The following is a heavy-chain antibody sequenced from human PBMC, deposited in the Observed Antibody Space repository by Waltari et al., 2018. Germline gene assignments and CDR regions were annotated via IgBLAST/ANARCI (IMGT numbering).Heavy chain of an antibody. J-gene: IGHJ6*02. Sequence: QVQLVQSETEVKKPGASVKVPCKTSGYVFTNYGITWVRQAPGQGLEWVGWISAYNGNTKYAQQFQGRVTLTTEASTGTAYMDLRNLRSDDSAVYYCARLSVTLSGVVVGSMDVWGQGTTVTVSS. V-gene: IGHV1-18*01. CDR2: ISAYNGNT. D-gene: IGHD3-3*01. CDR3: ARLSVTLSGVVVGSMDV. CDR1: GYVFTNYG.